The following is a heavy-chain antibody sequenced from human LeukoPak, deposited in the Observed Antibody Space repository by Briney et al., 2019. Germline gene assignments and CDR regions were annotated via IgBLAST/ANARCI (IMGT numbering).Heavy chain of an antibody. CDR2: ISGSGGST. Sequence: GGSLRLSCAASGFTFSSYAMSWVRQAPGKGLEWVSAISGSGGSTYYADSVKGRFTISRDNSKNTLYLQMNSLRAEDTAVYYCAKDGDSSGYWDWFDPWGQGTLVTVSS. V-gene: IGHV3-23*01. D-gene: IGHD3-22*01. CDR1: GFTFSSYA. J-gene: IGHJ5*02. CDR3: AKDGDSSGYWDWFDP.